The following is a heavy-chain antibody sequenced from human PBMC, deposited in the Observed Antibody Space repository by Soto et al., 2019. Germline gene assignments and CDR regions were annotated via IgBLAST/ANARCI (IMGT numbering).Heavy chain of an antibody. V-gene: IGHV1-69*05. CDR3: ASSGYCCGGSCSYPQNYYYGMDV. Sequence: QVQLVQSGAEVKKPGSSVKVSCKTSGGTFSSYAISWVRQAPGQGLEWMGGIIPIFATADYAQNFQGRVTITPDESTSTAYMELSSLRSEDTAVYYCASSGYCCGGSCSYPQNYYYGMDVWGQGTTVTVSS. D-gene: IGHD2-15*01. CDR2: IIPIFATA. CDR1: GGTFSSYA. J-gene: IGHJ6*02.